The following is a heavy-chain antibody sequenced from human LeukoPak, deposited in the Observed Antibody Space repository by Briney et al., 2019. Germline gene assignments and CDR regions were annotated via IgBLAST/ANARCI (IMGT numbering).Heavy chain of an antibody. CDR1: GGSFSGYY. J-gene: IGHJ6*02. V-gene: IGHV4-34*01. D-gene: IGHD6-13*01. Sequence: PSETLSLTCAVYGGSFSGYYWSWIRQPPGKGPEWIGEINHSGSTNYNPSLKSRVTISVDTSKNQFSLKLSSVTAADTAVYYCARRARSWYYYGMDVWGQGTTVTVSS. CDR2: INHSGST. CDR3: ARRARSWYYYGMDV.